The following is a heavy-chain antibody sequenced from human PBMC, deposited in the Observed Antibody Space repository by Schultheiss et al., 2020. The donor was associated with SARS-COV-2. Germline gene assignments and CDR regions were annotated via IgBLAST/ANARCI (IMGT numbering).Heavy chain of an antibody. D-gene: IGHD3-9*01. CDR3: ARDVDTLDY. CDR1: GFTFSTYW. Sequence: GGSLRLSCAASGFTFSTYWMHWVRQVPGKGPVWVAIISYDGSNKYYADSVKGRFTISRDNAKNTLYLQKNSLRAEDTAVYYCARDVDTLDYWGQGALVTVAS. CDR2: ISYDGSNK. V-gene: IGHV3-30*03. J-gene: IGHJ4*02.